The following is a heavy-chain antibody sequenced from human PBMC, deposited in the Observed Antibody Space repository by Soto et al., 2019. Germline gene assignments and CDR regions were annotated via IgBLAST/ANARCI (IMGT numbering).Heavy chain of an antibody. CDR3: ARARSWDAYDV. CDR1: GGSINSGDYS. V-gene: IGHV4-30-2*01. CDR2: MYQSGST. Sequence: QLQLQESGSGLVNPSQTLSLTCTVSGGSINSGDYSWSWIRQAPGKGLEWIGYMYQSGSTFYNPSLKSRVTISIDRSENFFPLDLKSVTAADTAVYYCARARSWDAYDVWGQGTLVTVSS. D-gene: IGHD3-10*01. J-gene: IGHJ3*01.